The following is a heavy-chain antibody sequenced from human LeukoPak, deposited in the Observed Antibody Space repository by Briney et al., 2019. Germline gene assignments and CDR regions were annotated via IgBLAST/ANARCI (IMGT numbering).Heavy chain of an antibody. D-gene: IGHD3-9*01. Sequence: PSETLSLTCTVSGGSISSSSYYWGWIRQPPGKGLEWIGSIYYSGNTYYNPSLKSRVTISVDTSKNQFSLKLSSVTAADTAVYYCGAREGYDIFLNWGQGTLVTVSS. CDR1: GGSISSSSYY. CDR3: GAREGYDIFLN. CDR2: IYYSGNT. V-gene: IGHV4-39*01. J-gene: IGHJ4*02.